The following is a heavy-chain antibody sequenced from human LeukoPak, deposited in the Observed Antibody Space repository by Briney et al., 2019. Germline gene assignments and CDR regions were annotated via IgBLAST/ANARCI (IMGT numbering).Heavy chain of an antibody. CDR1: GCSFSTFA. CDR2: ISGNGDST. J-gene: IGHJ4*02. V-gene: IGHV3-23*01. CDR3: ARDYYDSSGPDY. D-gene: IGHD3-22*01. Sequence: GGSLRLSCAASGCSFSTFAMSWVRQTPGKGLEWVSAISGNGDSTYYADSVKGRFTISRDNSKNTLSLQMNSLRAEDTAVYYCARDYYDSSGPDYWGQGTLVTVSS.